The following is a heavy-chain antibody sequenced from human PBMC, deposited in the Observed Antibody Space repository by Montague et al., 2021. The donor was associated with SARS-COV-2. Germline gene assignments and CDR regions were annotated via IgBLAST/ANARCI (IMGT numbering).Heavy chain of an antibody. V-gene: IGHV3-33*08. CDR3: ARDSSGWYYFDY. J-gene: IGHJ4*02. D-gene: IGHD6-19*01. CDR1: GFIFSGYG. Sequence: SLRLSCAASGFIFSGYGMHWVRQAPGKGLGWVAVIWYDGSNKYYADSVKGRFTISRDNSKNTLYLQMNSLRAEDTAVYYCARDSSGWYYFDYWGQGTLVTVPS. CDR2: IWYDGSNK.